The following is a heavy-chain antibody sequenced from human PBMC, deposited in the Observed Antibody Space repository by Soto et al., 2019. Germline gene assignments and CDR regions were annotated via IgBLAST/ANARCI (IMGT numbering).Heavy chain of an antibody. CDR2: INPNSGGT. Sequence: QVQLVQSGAEVKKPGASVKVSCKASGYTFTGYYMHWVRQAPGQGLEWMGWINPNSGGTNYAQKFQGRVTMTRDTSSSTAYMDLSRLRSDDTAVYYCARPAGRYSGSLPSYWGQGTLVTVSS. J-gene: IGHJ4*02. CDR3: ARPAGRYSGSLPSY. V-gene: IGHV1-2*02. CDR1: GYTFTGYY. D-gene: IGHD1-26*01.